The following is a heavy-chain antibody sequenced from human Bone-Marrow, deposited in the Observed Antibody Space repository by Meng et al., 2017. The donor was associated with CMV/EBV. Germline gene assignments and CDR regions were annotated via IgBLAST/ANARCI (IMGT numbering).Heavy chain of an antibody. CDR2: IRDDGSNT. CDR1: GFTLSSYG. D-gene: IGHD3-16*01. Sequence: GESLKISCAMSGFTLSSYGMHWVRQAPGKGLEWVAFIRDDGSNTYYADSVKGRFTISRDNSKNTVYLQMNSLRVDDTAVYFCARDWADGFDSWGQGTLVTVSS. V-gene: IGHV3-30*02. CDR3: ARDWADGFDS. J-gene: IGHJ5*01.